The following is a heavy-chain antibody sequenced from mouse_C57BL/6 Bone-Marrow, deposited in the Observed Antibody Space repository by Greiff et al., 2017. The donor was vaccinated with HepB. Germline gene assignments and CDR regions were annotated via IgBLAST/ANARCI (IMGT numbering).Heavy chain of an antibody. D-gene: IGHD1-1*01. CDR1: GFTFTDYE. CDR2: IDPETGGT. V-gene: IGHV1-15*01. CDR3: TVRGDY. J-gene: IGHJ4*01. Sequence: VQLQQSGAELVRPGASVTLSCKASGFTFTDYEMHWVKQTPVHGLEWIGAIDPETGGTAYNQKFKGKAILTADKSSSTAYMELRSLTSEDSAVYYCTVRGDYWGQGTSVTVSS.